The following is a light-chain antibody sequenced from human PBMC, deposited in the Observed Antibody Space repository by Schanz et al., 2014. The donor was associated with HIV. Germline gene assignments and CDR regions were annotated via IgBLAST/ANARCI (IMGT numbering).Light chain of an antibody. Sequence: QSVLTQPPSVSAAPGQKVTISCSGSSSNIGTNAVSWYQQLPGTAPKLLIYSNNERPSGVPDRFSGSKSGTSATLAINGLQTGDEADYYCGTWDSSLSVVLFGGGTKVTVL. CDR1: SSNIGTNA. V-gene: IGLV1-51*02. J-gene: IGLJ2*01. CDR3: GTWDSSLSVVL. CDR2: SNN.